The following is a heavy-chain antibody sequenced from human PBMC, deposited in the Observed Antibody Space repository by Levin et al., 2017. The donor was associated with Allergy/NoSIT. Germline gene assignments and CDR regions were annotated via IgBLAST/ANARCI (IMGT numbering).Heavy chain of an antibody. V-gene: IGHV3-30*18. Sequence: GESLKISCAASGFTFSSYGMHWVRQAPGKGLEWVAVISYDGSNKYYADSVKGRFTISRDNSKNTLDLQMNSLRVEDTAVYYCAKDLGVVAGDYWGQGTLVTVSS. CDR2: ISYDGSNK. D-gene: IGHD2-15*01. CDR1: GFTFSSYG. CDR3: AKDLGVVAGDY. J-gene: IGHJ4*02.